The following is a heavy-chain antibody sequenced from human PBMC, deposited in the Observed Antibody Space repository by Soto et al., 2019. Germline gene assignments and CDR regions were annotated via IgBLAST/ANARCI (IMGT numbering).Heavy chain of an antibody. V-gene: IGHV3-30*18. Sequence: SGSTFRRYRRHWFRQAPCKGLEWVAVISDDGINKYYAVSVKGRFTTARYNSKNTLYLQMNSLRAEDTAVYYCAKDLRGVRGVINVWGQGTTVTVSS. CDR1: GSTFRRYR. D-gene: IGHD3-10*01. CDR2: ISDDGINK. CDR3: AKDLRGVRGVINV. J-gene: IGHJ6*02.